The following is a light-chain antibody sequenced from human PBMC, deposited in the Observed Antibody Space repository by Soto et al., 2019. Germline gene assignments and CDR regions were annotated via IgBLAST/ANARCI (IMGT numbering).Light chain of an antibody. Sequence: QLVLTQPASVSGSPGQSITVSCTGTSSDVGGYNYVSWYQQHPGKAPKLMIYEVSYRPSGVSNRFSGSKSGNTASLTISGLQAEDEADYYCSSYTGSSTLVFGGGTQLTVL. CDR2: EVS. CDR1: SSDVGGYNY. CDR3: SSYTGSSTLV. V-gene: IGLV2-14*01. J-gene: IGLJ7*01.